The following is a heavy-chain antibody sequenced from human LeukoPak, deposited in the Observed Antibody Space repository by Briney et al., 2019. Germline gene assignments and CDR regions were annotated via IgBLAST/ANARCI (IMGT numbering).Heavy chain of an antibody. CDR3: ARYLAVVPAAMGWFDP. J-gene: IGHJ5*02. V-gene: IGHV1-69*05. Sequence: GSSVKVSCKASGGTFSTNGITWVRQAPGQGLEWMGGIIPIFGTASYAQKFQGRVTITTDESTNTAYMELRSLGSEDTAVYYCARYLAVVPAAMGWFDPWGQGTLVTVSS. CDR2: IIPIFGTA. CDR1: GGTFSTNG. D-gene: IGHD2-2*01.